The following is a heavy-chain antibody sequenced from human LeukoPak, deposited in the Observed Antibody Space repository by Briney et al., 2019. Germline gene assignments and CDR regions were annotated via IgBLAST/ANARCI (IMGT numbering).Heavy chain of an antibody. Sequence: ASVKVSCKASGYTFTSYDINLVRQATGQGLEWMGWMNPNSGNTGYAQKFQGRVTMTRNTSISTAYMELSSLRSEDTAVYYCARGRISPTYYDFWSGYYPEYNWFDPWGQGTLVTVSS. CDR1: GYTFTSYD. V-gene: IGHV1-8*01. CDR2: MNPNSGNT. D-gene: IGHD3-3*01. J-gene: IGHJ5*02. CDR3: ARGRISPTYYDFWSGYYPEYNWFDP.